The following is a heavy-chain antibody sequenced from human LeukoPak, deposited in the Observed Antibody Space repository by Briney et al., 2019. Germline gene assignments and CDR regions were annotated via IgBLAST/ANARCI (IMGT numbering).Heavy chain of an antibody. CDR2: INPSGGST. CDR3: ARGAYSLLSALNYYYYYGMDV. J-gene: IGHJ6*02. D-gene: IGHD3-10*01. V-gene: IGHV1-46*01. CDR1: GYTFTSYY. Sequence: GASVKVSCKASGYTFTSYYMHWVRQAPGQGLEWMGIINPSGGSTSYAQKFQGRVTMTRNTSISTAYMELSSLRSEDTAVYYCARGAYSLLSALNYYYYYGMDVWGQGTTVTVSS.